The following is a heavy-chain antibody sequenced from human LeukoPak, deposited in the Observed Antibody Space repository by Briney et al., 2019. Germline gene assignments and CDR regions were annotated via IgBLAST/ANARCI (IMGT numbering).Heavy chain of an antibody. CDR3: ARDFSSGWRRNWFDP. J-gene: IGHJ5*02. CDR1: GGSISSYY. Sequence: SETLSLTCTVSGGSISSYYWNWIRQPAGKGLEWIGRIYTSGSTNYNPSLKSRVTMSVDTSKNQFSLKLSSVTAADTAVYYCARDFSSGWRRNWFDPWGQGTLVTVSS. CDR2: IYTSGST. D-gene: IGHD6-19*01. V-gene: IGHV4-4*07.